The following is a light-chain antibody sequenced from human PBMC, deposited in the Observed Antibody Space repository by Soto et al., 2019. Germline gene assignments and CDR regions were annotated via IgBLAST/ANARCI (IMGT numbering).Light chain of an antibody. J-gene: IGLJ1*01. CDR1: TGAVTSDFH. Sequence: QAVVTQEPSLTVSPGGTVTLTCGSSTGAVTSDFHPNWFQQKPGQAPRALISWTPARFSGSLLGGKAALTVSGVQPEDEAEYYCLLYHSGPYVFGTGTKVTVL. V-gene: IGLV7-43*01. CDR3: LLYHSGPYV.